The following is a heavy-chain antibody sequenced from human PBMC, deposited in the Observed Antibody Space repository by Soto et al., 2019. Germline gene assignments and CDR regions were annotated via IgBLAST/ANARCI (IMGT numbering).Heavy chain of an antibody. CDR3: AGGIATGQLDP. V-gene: IGHV1-3*01. Sequence: ASVKVSCKASGYTFTRYTMNWVRQAPGQRLEWMGWINPDNGNTKSSQKFQDRVIITRDTSASTAYMDLSSLRSEDTAVYYCAGGIATGQLDPWGQGTLVTVSS. J-gene: IGHJ5*02. CDR2: INPDNGNT. CDR1: GYTFTRYT. D-gene: IGHD2-15*01.